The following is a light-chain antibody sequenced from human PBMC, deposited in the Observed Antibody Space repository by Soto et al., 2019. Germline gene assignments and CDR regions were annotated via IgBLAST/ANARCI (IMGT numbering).Light chain of an antibody. J-gene: IGKJ5*01. CDR1: QSVSSY. V-gene: IGKV3-11*01. Sequence: EIVLTQSPVTLSLSPGERATLSSRASQSVSSYVPWSKQKPGQAPRLLIYEAYNRATGIPPMCSSSGSGTEFTLTIISLAPQHSAVYYCQQRHMWPITFGQGTRLYI. CDR3: QQRHMWPIT. CDR2: EAY.